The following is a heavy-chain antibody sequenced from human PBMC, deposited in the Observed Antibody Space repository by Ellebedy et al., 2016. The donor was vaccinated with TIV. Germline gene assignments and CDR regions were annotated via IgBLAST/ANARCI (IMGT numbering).Heavy chain of an antibody. Sequence: ASVKVSCXASGYTFTSYYMHWVRQAPGQGLEWMGIINPSGGSTSYAQKFQGRVTMTRDTSTSTVYMELSSLRSEDTAVYYCARDRRYCSGGSCSHPRFDYWGQGTLVTVSS. D-gene: IGHD2-15*01. J-gene: IGHJ4*02. CDR3: ARDRRYCSGGSCSHPRFDY. CDR1: GYTFTSYY. CDR2: INPSGGST. V-gene: IGHV1-46*01.